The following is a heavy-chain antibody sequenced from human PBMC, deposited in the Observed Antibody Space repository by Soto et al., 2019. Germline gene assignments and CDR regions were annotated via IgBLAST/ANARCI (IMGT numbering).Heavy chain of an antibody. CDR2: IKQDGSEK. CDR1: GFTFSSYW. Sequence: GGSLRLSCAASGFTFSSYWMSWVRQAPGKGLEWVANIKQDGSEKYYVDSVKGRFTISRDNAKNSLYLQMNSLRAEDTAVYYCARDSGSGYYYNWFDPWGQGTLVTVSS. V-gene: IGHV3-7*03. J-gene: IGHJ5*02. CDR3: ARDSGSGYYYNWFDP. D-gene: IGHD3-22*01.